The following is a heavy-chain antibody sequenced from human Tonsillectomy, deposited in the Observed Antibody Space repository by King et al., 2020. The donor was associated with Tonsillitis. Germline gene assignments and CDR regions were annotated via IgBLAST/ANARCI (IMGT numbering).Heavy chain of an antibody. J-gene: IGHJ3*02. CDR2: IDWDDNK. CDR1: GFSLSTSGMC. Sequence: VTLKESGPALVKPTQTLTLTCTFSGFSLSTSGMCVSWIRQPPGKALEWLALIDWDDNKYYSTSLKTRLTISKDTSKNQVVLTMTNMDPVDTATYYCARTTPGYSSSWYEDDAFDIWGQGTMVTVSS. V-gene: IGHV2-70*01. D-gene: IGHD6-13*01. CDR3: ARTTPGYSSSWYEDDAFDI.